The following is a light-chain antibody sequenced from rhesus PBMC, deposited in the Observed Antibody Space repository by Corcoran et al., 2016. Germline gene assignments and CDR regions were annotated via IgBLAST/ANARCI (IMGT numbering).Light chain of an antibody. Sequence: DIQMTQSPSSLSASVGDRVTITCRASQGISSYLAWYQQKPGKAPKPLNYYGCNLESGVPSRFSGSGAVTEFTLTISRLQPEDFATYYCQQYNSDQTFGQGTKVEIK. CDR2: YGC. CDR1: QGISSY. J-gene: IGKJ1*01. V-gene: IGKV1-37*01. CDR3: QQYNSDQT.